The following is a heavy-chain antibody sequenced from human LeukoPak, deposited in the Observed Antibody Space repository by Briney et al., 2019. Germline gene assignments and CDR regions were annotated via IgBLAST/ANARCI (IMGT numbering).Heavy chain of an antibody. CDR2: IKSKTDGGTT. J-gene: IGHJ4*02. CDR3: PSQSTDFWSGYYNGWGVDY. CDR1: GFTFSNAW. Sequence: PGGSLRLSCAASGFTFSNAWMSWVRQAPGKGLEWVGRIKSKTDGGTTDYAAPVKGRFTISRDDSKDTLYLQMNSLKTEDTALYYCPSQSTDFWSGYYNGWGVDYWGQGTLVTVSS. V-gene: IGHV3-15*01. D-gene: IGHD3-3*01.